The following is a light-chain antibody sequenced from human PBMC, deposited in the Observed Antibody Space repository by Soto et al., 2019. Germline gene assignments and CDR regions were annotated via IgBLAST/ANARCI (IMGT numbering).Light chain of an antibody. J-gene: IGKJ1*01. CDR2: GAS. CDR3: QQYGSSPRT. Sequence: EKNTLSGRASQTVSSSYLAWYQQKPGQAPRLLIYGASSRATGIPDGFSGSGSGTDFTLTISRLEPEDFAVYYCQQYGSSPRTFGQGTK. V-gene: IGKV3-20*01. CDR1: QTVSSSY.